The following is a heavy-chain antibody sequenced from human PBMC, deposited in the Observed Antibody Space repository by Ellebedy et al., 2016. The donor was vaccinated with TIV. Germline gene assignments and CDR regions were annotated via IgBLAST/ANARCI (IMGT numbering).Heavy chain of an antibody. J-gene: IGHJ4*02. Sequence: GESLKISCAASGFTFNDYGMHWVRQAPGKGLEWVSLINWDGGRAYYADSVKGRFTISRDNSKKSLYLQMNSLRAEDTALYYCAKDVGDGYNWGTLDYWGQGTLVTVSS. CDR3: AKDVGDGYNWGTLDY. D-gene: IGHD5-24*01. CDR2: INWDGGRA. V-gene: IGHV3-43D*03. CDR1: GFTFNDYG.